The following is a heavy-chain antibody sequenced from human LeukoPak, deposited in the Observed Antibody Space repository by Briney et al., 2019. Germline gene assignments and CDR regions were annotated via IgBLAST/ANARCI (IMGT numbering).Heavy chain of an antibody. D-gene: IGHD2-2*01. J-gene: IGHJ4*02. CDR3: ARGGFPSAS. CDR1: GYTFTSYE. Sequence: ASVKVSCKASGYTFTSYEINWVRQATGQGLEWMGWMNPNTGNTGYAQSFQGRVTMTSDTSITTAYMELNSLTSEDTAVYYCARGGFPSASWGQGTLVTVSS. CDR2: MNPNTGNT. V-gene: IGHV1-8*01.